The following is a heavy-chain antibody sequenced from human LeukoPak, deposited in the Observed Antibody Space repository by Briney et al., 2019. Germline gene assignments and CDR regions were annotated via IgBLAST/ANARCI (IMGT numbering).Heavy chain of an antibody. J-gene: IGHJ4*02. CDR1: GDSISSSNYY. CDR3: ARHNMDLSDSDF. D-gene: IGHD3-3*01. CDR2: IYSSGTT. Sequence: PSETLPLTCNVSGDSISSSNYYWAWIRQPPGKGLEWIGNIYSSGTTHFSPSLRSRLTMSADNSKNQLFLKMISVTAADTAVYYCARHNMDLSDSDFWGQGTLVTVSS. V-gene: IGHV4-39*01.